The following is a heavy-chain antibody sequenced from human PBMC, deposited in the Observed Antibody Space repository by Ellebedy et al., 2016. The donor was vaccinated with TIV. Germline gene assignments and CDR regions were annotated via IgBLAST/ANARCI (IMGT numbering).Heavy chain of an antibody. J-gene: IGHJ4*02. CDR1: GFRFSDYP. D-gene: IGHD3-16*01. CDR2: IRPSSDSK. V-gene: IGHV3-48*02. Sequence: GESLKISCAASGFRFSDYPMNWVRRAPGKGLEWIANIRPSSDSKTYVDFVKGRFTIFRDNAKNSLSLQLDNLRDEDTAVNYCARDDKWGFDHWGKGALVTVSS. CDR3: ARDDKWGFDH.